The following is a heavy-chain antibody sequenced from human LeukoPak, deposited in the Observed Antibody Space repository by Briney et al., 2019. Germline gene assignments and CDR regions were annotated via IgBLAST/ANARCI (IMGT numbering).Heavy chain of an antibody. D-gene: IGHD5-24*01. CDR2: IYYSGST. CDR3: ARGVEEMATIGMDY. J-gene: IGHJ4*02. CDR1: GGSISSYY. Sequence: SETLSLTCTVSGGSISSYYWSWIRQPPGKGLEWIGYIYYSGSTNYNPSLKSRVTISVDTSKNQFSLKLSSVTAADTAVYYCARGVEEMATIGMDYWGQGTLVTVSS. V-gene: IGHV4-59*01.